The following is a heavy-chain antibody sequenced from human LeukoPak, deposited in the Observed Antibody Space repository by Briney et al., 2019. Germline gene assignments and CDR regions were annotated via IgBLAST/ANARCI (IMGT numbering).Heavy chain of an antibody. D-gene: IGHD2-15*01. J-gene: IGHJ4*02. CDR2: ISGSGGST. CDR1: GFTFSRYA. V-gene: IGHV3-23*01. Sequence: GGSLGLFCAASGFTFSRYAMSWLRQAPGKGLEWVSAISGSGGSTYYADSVKGRFTISRDNSKNTLYLQMNSLRAEGTDVYYCAKAIVRDPALLPIDYWGQGTLVTVSS. CDR3: AKAIVRDPALLPIDY.